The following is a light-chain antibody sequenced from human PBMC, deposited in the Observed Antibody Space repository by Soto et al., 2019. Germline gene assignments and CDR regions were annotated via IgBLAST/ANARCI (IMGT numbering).Light chain of an antibody. CDR2: GAS. J-gene: IGKJ1*01. CDR1: QSVSSN. CDR3: QQYNNWRT. V-gene: IGKV3-15*01. Sequence: EIVMTQSPATRSVSPGERATLSCRASQSVSSNLSWYQQKPGQAPRLLIYGASTRATGIPARFSGSGSGTEFTLTISSLHSEDFAGYYCQQYNNWRTFGQGTKVEI.